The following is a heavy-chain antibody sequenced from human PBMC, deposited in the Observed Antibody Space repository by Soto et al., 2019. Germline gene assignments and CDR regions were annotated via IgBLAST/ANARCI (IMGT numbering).Heavy chain of an antibody. Sequence: QVQLVESGGGVVQPGRSLRLSCAASGFTFSSYGMHWVRQAPGKGLEWVAVISYDGSNKYYADSVKGGFTISRDNSKNTLYLQMNSLRAEDTAVYYCAKPPGGWYPPFDYWGQGTLVTVSS. J-gene: IGHJ4*02. CDR1: GFTFSSYG. V-gene: IGHV3-30*18. CDR2: ISYDGSNK. D-gene: IGHD6-19*01. CDR3: AKPPGGWYPPFDY.